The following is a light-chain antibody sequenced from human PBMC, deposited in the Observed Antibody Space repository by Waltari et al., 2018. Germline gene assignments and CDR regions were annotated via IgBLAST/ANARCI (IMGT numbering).Light chain of an antibody. J-gene: IGLJ3*02. CDR2: GEN. V-gene: IGLV3-19*01. CDR3: DSRDSSGNLWV. CDR1: SLRTYS. Sequence: SSELTQDPAVSVALGQTVTITCQGDSLRTYSVSWYQQKPGPAPLLVLYGENNRPSGIPDRFSGSSSGNTASLTITEAQAEDEADYYCDSRDSSGNLWVFGGGTKLTVV.